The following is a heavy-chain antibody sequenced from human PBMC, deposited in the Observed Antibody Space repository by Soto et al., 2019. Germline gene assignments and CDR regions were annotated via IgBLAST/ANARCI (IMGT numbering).Heavy chain of an antibody. CDR3: ARDNSVTSAYYDFWSGLHPMDV. V-gene: IGHV3-21*01. Sequence: GGSLRLSWAASGFTFSSYSMSWVRQAPGKGLEWVSSISSSSSYIYCADSVKGRFTISRDNAKNSLYLQMNSLRAEDTAVYYCARDNSVTSAYYDFWSGLHPMDVWGKGTTVTVSS. CDR2: ISSSSSYI. J-gene: IGHJ6*03. CDR1: GFTFSSYS. D-gene: IGHD3-3*01.